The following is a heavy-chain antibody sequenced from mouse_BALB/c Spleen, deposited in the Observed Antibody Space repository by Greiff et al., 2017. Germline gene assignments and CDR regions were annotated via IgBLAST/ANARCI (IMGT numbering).Heavy chain of an antibody. CDR3: ARDTTVVAPYAMDY. CDR1: GYTFTDYW. V-gene: IGHV1-69*01. Sequence: VKLQQPGAELVMPGASVKMSCKASGYTFTDYWMHWVKQRPGQGLEWIGAIDTSDSYTSYNQKFKGKATLTVDESSSTAYMQLSSLTSEDSAVYYCARDTTVVAPYAMDYWGQGTSVTVSS. D-gene: IGHD1-1*01. J-gene: IGHJ4*01. CDR2: IDTSDSYT.